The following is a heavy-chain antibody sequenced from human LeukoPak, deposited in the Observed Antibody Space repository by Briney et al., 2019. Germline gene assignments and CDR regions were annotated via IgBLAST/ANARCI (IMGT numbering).Heavy chain of an antibody. Sequence: GGSLRLSCGASGFTFSDYSMNWVRQAPGKGLAGVASITSDGGYTYYADSVKGRFTISRDNAQNSLFLQMNSLRAEDTAVYFCATSGGFVLPNAITGNWYMDVWGRGTSVTVSS. V-gene: IGHV3-21*01. D-gene: IGHD2-2*01. CDR3: ATSGGFVLPNAITGNWYMDV. CDR2: ITSDGGYT. J-gene: IGHJ6*03. CDR1: GFTFSDYS.